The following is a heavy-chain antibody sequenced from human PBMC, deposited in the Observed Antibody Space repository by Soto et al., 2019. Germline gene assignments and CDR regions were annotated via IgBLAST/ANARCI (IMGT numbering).Heavy chain of an antibody. CDR3: ARLIFGVVINGYYYYYGMDV. CDR1: GGTFSSYA. J-gene: IGHJ6*02. Sequence: GASVKVSCKASGGTFSSYAISWVRQAPGQGLEWMGGIIPIFGTANYAQKFQGRVTITADESTSTAYMELSSLRSEDTAVYYCARLIFGVVINGYYYYYGMDVWGQGTTVTVSS. CDR2: IIPIFGTA. V-gene: IGHV1-69*13. D-gene: IGHD3-3*01.